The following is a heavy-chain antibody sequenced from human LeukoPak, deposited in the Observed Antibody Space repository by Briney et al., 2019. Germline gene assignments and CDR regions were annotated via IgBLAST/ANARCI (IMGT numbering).Heavy chain of an antibody. J-gene: IGHJ4*02. V-gene: IGHV4-39*01. CDR3: ASLNDYGDYG. CDR1: GGSISSSSYY. Sequence: SETLSLTCTVSGGSISSSSYYRGWIRQPPGKGLEWIGSIYYSGSTYYNPSLKSRVTISVDTSKNQFSLKLSSVTAADTAVYYCASLNDYGDYGWGQGTLVTASS. CDR2: IYYSGST. D-gene: IGHD4-17*01.